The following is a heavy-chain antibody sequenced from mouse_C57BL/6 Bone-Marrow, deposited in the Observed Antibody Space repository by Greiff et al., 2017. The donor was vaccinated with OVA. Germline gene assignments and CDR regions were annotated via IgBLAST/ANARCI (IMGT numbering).Heavy chain of an antibody. D-gene: IGHD2-5*01. CDR3: TTYSNYRYFDV. CDR2: IDPENGDT. V-gene: IGHV14-4*01. Sequence: VQLQQSGAELVRPGASVKLSCTASGFNIKDDYMHWVKQRPEQGLEWIGWIDPENGDTEYASKFQGKATITAAKSSNTAYLQLSSLTSEDTAVYYFTTYSNYRYFDVWGTGTTVTVSA. CDR1: GFNIKDDY. J-gene: IGHJ1*03.